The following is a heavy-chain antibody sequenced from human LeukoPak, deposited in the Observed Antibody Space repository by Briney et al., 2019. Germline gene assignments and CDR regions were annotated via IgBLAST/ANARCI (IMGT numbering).Heavy chain of an antibody. Sequence: SETLSLTCTVSGGPISSGGYYWSWIRQHPGKGLEWIGYIYYSGSTYYNPSLKSRVTISVDTSKNQFSLKLSSVTAADTAVYYCARCGKDGDYVQNWGQGTLVTVSS. J-gene: IGHJ4*02. V-gene: IGHV4-31*03. CDR3: ARCGKDGDYVQN. CDR1: GGPISSGGYY. CDR2: IYYSGST. D-gene: IGHD4-17*01.